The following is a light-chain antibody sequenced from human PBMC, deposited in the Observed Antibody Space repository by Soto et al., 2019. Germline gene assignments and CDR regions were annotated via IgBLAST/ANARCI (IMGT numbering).Light chain of an antibody. Sequence: QSVLTQPASVSGSPGQSITISCAGTSSDIGGYNYVSWYQQHPGKAPKVMIYEVSNRPSGVSNHFSGSKSGNTASLTISGLQAEDEADYYCSSYTSSSTLYVFGSGTKVTVL. CDR3: SSYTSSSTLYV. J-gene: IGLJ1*01. V-gene: IGLV2-14*01. CDR1: SSDIGGYNY. CDR2: EVS.